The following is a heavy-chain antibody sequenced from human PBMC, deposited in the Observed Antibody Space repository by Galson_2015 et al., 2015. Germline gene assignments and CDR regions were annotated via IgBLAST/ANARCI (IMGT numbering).Heavy chain of an antibody. CDR3: ARTYYYDSYWFDP. Sequence: PALVKPTQPLTLPCTFSGLSLSTSGMCVGWIRQPPGKAMERLALIAWDDDKYYGTSLKNRINISKDTSKNPVVLTMTNMDPVDTATYYCARTYYYDSYWFDPWGQGTLVTVSS. CDR1: GLSLSTSGMC. V-gene: IGHV2-70*01. CDR2: IAWDDDK. D-gene: IGHD3-22*01. J-gene: IGHJ5*02.